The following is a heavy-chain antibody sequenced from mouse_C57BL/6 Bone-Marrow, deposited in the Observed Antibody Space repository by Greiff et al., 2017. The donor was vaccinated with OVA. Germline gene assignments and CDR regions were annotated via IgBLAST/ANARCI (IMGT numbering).Heavy chain of an antibody. CDR2: IHPNSGST. CDR1: GYTFTSYW. D-gene: IGHD1-1*01. Sequence: QVQLQQPGAELVKPGASVKLSCKASGYTFTSYWMHWVKQRPGQGLEWIGMIHPNSGSTNYNAKFKSKATLTVDKSSSTAYMQRSSLTSEDSAVYYCADLLRLPGYWGQGTTLTVSS. CDR3: ADLLRLPGY. V-gene: IGHV1-64*01. J-gene: IGHJ2*01.